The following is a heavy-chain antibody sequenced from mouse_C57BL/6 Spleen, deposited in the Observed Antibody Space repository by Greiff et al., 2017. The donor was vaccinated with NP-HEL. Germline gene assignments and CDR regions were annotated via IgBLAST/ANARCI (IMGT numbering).Heavy chain of an antibody. CDR3: ARGDYVVDY. CDR1: GYTFTSYW. J-gene: IGHJ4*01. D-gene: IGHD1-1*01. Sequence: VQLQQPGAELVMPGASVKLSCKASGYTFTSYWMHWVKQRPGQGLEWIGEIDPSDSYTNYNQKFKGKSTLTVDKSSSTAYMQLSSLTSEDSAVYYCARGDYVVDYWGQGTSVTVSS. V-gene: IGHV1-69*01. CDR2: IDPSDSYT.